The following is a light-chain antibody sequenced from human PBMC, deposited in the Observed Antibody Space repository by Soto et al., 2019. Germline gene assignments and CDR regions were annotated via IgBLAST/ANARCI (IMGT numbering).Light chain of an antibody. J-gene: IGKJ1*01. CDR3: QQYGSWT. Sequence: EIVLTQSPGTLSVSPGERATLSCRASQTISSNNLAWYQQKPGQAPSLLIYGTSSRATGIPDRFSGSGSGTDFTITISRLEPEDSAIYYWQQYGSWTFGQGTKVEIK. V-gene: IGKV3-20*01. CDR2: GTS. CDR1: QTISSNN.